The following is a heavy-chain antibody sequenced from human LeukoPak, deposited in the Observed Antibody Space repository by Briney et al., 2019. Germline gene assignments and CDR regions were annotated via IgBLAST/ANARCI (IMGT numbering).Heavy chain of an antibody. CDR1: GFTFSSYA. CDR3: AKFPYGDYGTFSDY. V-gene: IGHV3-30*04. D-gene: IGHD4-17*01. J-gene: IGHJ4*02. Sequence: GRSLRLSCAASGFTFSSYAMHWVRQAPGKGLEWVAVISYDGSNKYYADSVKGRFTISRDNSKNTLYLQMNSLRAEDTAVYYCAKFPYGDYGTFSDYWGQGTLVTVSS. CDR2: ISYDGSNK.